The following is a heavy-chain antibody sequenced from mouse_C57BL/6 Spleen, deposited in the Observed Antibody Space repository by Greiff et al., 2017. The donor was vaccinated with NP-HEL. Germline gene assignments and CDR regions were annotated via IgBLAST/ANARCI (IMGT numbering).Heavy chain of an antibody. V-gene: IGHV1-5*01. Sequence: VQLQQSGTVLARPGASVKMSCKTSGYTFTSYWMHWVKQRPGQGLEWIGAIYPGNSDTSYNQKFKGKAKLTAVTSASTAYMELSSLTNEDSAVYYCTRDYYGSGYGYFDYWGQGTTLTVSS. CDR2: IYPGNSDT. D-gene: IGHD1-1*01. CDR3: TRDYYGSGYGYFDY. J-gene: IGHJ2*01. CDR1: GYTFTSYW.